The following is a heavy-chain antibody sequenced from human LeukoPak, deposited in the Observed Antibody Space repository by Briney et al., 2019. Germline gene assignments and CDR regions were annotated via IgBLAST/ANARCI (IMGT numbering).Heavy chain of an antibody. D-gene: IGHD3-3*01. Sequence: GASVKVSCKASGGTFSSYAISWVRQAPGQGLEWMGGIIPIFGTANYAQKFQGRVTITADESTSTAYMELSSLRSEDTAVYYCARVKKYCDFWSGYYTGYYYYYMDVWGKGTTVTVSS. V-gene: IGHV1-69*13. CDR1: GGTFSSYA. CDR3: ARVKKYCDFWSGYYTGYYYYYMDV. CDR2: IIPIFGTA. J-gene: IGHJ6*03.